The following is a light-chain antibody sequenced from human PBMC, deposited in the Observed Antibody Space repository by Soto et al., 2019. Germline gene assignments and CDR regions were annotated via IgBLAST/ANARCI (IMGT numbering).Light chain of an antibody. Sequence: QPVLTQSPSASASLGASVKLTCTLSSGHSSYAIAWHQQQPEQGPRYLMKLDSDGSHSKGDGIPVRFSGSSSGAERYLTISSLQSEDEADYYCQTWATGIQVFGGGTQLTVL. CDR3: QTWATGIQV. CDR2: LDSDGSH. CDR1: SGHSSYA. V-gene: IGLV4-69*01. J-gene: IGLJ2*01.